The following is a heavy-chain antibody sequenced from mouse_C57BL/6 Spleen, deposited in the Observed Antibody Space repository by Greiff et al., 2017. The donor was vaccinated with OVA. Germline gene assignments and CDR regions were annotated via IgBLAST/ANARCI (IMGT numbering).Heavy chain of an antibody. J-gene: IGHJ4*01. CDR3: TRDHWDEDAMDY. CDR2: IDPETGGT. CDR1: GYTFTDYE. D-gene: IGHD4-1*01. Sequence: QVQLQQSGAELVRPGASVTLSCKASGYTFTDYEMHWVKQTPVHGLEWIGAIDPETGGTAYNQKFKGKAILTADKSSSTAYMVRRSLTSEDSAVYYCTRDHWDEDAMDYWGQGTSVTVSS. V-gene: IGHV1-15*01.